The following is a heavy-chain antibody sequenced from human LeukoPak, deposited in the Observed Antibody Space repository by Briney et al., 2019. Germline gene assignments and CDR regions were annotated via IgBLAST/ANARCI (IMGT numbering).Heavy chain of an antibody. V-gene: IGHV1-2*02. CDR2: LSPNNGGT. Sequence: ASVKVSCKASGYTFIDHYVHWVRHAPGQGLEWMGWLSPNNGGTKYAQNFQDRVTMTRDTSISTASMALSSLTSDDAAVYYCARALQVGATHYFDYWGQGTLVTVSS. CDR3: ARALQVGATHYFDY. D-gene: IGHD1-26*01. J-gene: IGHJ4*02. CDR1: GYTFIDHY.